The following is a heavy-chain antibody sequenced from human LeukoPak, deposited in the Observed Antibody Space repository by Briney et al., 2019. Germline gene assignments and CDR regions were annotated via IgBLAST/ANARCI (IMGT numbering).Heavy chain of an antibody. D-gene: IGHD1-26*01. Sequence: ASVKVSCKASGGTFSSYAISWVRQAPGQGLEWMGRIIPILGIANYAQKFQGRVTITADKSTSTAYMELSSLRSEDTAVYYCARGRDSGSHDYWGQGTLVTVSS. J-gene: IGHJ4*02. CDR1: GGTFSSYA. CDR2: IIPILGIA. CDR3: ARGRDSGSHDY. V-gene: IGHV1-69*04.